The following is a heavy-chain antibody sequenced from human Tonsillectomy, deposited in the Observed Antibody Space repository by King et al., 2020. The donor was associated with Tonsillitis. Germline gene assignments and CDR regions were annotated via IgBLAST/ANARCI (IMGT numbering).Heavy chain of an antibody. CDR1: GFTVSSNY. CDR3: ARIWIDSSGYIDY. Sequence: EVQLVESGGGLVQPGGSLRLSCAASGFTVSSNYMSWVRQAPGKGLEWVSVIYSGGTTYYADSVKGRFTISRDNSKNTLYLQMNSLRAEDTAVYYCARIWIDSSGYIDYWGQGTLVTVSS. CDR2: IYSGGTT. V-gene: IGHV3-53*04. D-gene: IGHD3-22*01. J-gene: IGHJ4*02.